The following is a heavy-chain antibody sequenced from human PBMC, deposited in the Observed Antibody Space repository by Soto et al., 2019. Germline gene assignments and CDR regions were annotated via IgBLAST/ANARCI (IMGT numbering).Heavy chain of an antibody. D-gene: IGHD1-26*01. CDR2: ISGSGGST. CDR3: AKVGIPYYYYYYMDV. CDR1: GFTFSSYA. V-gene: IGHV3-23*01. J-gene: IGHJ6*03. Sequence: EVQLLESGGGLVQPGGSLRLSCAASGFTFSSYAMSWVRQAPGKGLEWVSAISGSGGSTYYADSVKGRFTISRDNSTNTLYLQMNSLRAEDTAVYYCAKVGIPYYYYYYMDVWGKGTTVTVSS.